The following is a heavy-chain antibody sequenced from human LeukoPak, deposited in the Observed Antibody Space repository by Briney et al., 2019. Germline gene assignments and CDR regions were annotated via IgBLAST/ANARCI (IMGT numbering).Heavy chain of an antibody. CDR1: GFTFSSYA. J-gene: IGHJ6*02. CDR2: ISGSGGST. CDR3: AKGGLVRGFYYYGMAV. V-gene: IGHV3-23*01. D-gene: IGHD3-10*01. Sequence: GGSLRLSCAASGFTFSSYAMSWVRQAPGKGREWVSAISGSGGSTYYADSVKGRFTISRDNYKNTLYLQMNSLRAEDTAVYYCAKGGLVRGFYYYGMAVWGQGTTVTVSS.